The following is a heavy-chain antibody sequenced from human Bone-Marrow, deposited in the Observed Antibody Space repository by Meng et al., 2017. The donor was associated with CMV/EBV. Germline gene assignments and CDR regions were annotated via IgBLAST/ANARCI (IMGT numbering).Heavy chain of an antibody. CDR2: IYSDYSST. CDR3: AKDSTRNRYYFDY. J-gene: IGHJ4*02. Sequence: GESLKISCAASGFTFSSYAMNWVRQAPGKGLEWVSVIYSDYSSTYYVDSVKGRFTIFREDSKDTLYLEMNSLRVEDTAVYYCAKDSTRNRYYFDYWGQGTRVTVSS. CDR1: GFTFSSYA. D-gene: IGHD5/OR15-5a*01. V-gene: IGHV3-23*03.